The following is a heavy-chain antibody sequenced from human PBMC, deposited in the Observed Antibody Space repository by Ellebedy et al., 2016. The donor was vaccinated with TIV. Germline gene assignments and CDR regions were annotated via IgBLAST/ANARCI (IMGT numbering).Heavy chain of an antibody. D-gene: IGHD1-26*01. Sequence: ASVKVSCKTSGVTFSSYGISWVRQAPGQGLEWMGGIIGMFGTTNYAQKFQGRVTITAEEMSSTAYMELSSLTSEGTAVYYCARSESYRPEYFQHWGQGTLVTVSA. CDR1: GVTFSSYG. CDR2: IIGMFGTT. CDR3: ARSESYRPEYFQH. J-gene: IGHJ1*01. V-gene: IGHV1-69*13.